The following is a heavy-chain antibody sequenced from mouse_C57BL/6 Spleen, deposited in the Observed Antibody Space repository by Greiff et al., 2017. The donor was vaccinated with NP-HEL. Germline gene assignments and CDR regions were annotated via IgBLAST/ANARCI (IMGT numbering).Heavy chain of an antibody. Sequence: QVQLQQPGAELVRPGSSVKLSCKASGYTFTSYWMHWVKQRPIQGLEWIGNIDPSDSETHYNQKFKDKATLTVDKSSSTAYMQLSSLTSEDSAVYYCARRAYDGLRFDYWGQGTTLTVSS. D-gene: IGHD2-3*01. J-gene: IGHJ2*01. CDR1: GYTFTSYW. CDR3: ARRAYDGLRFDY. V-gene: IGHV1-52*01. CDR2: IDPSDSET.